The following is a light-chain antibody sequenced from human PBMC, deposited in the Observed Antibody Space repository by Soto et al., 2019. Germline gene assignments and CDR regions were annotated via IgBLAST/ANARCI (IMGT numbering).Light chain of an antibody. V-gene: IGLV2-8*01. Sequence: QSALTQPPSASGSPGQSVTISCTGTSSDVGAYTYVPWYQQYPGKAPKLMIYEVTKRPSGVPDRFSGSKSGNTASLTVSGLQAEDEADYYCSSYGGNNNLIFGGGTQLTVL. CDR1: SSDVGAYTY. CDR3: SSYGGNNNLI. CDR2: EVT. J-gene: IGLJ2*01.